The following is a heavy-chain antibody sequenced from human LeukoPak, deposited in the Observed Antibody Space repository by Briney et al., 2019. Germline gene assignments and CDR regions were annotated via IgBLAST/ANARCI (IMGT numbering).Heavy chain of an antibody. D-gene: IGHD2-2*01. J-gene: IGHJ4*02. Sequence: SVKVSCKASGGTFSSYAISWVRQAPGQGLEWMGGIIPIFGTANYAQKFQGRVTITTDESTSTAYMELSSLRSEDTAVYYCARGYCSSTSCYAVFSYWGQGTLVTVSS. V-gene: IGHV1-69*05. CDR2: IIPIFGTA. CDR1: GGTFSSYA. CDR3: ARGYCSSTSCYAVFSY.